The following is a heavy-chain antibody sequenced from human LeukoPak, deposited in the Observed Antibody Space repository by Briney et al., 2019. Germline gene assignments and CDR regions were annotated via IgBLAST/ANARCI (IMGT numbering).Heavy chain of an antibody. J-gene: IGHJ4*02. CDR3: ARCLYSNSCDY. V-gene: IGHV1-46*01. CDR2: INPSGGST. D-gene: IGHD6-6*01. CDR1: GYTLTAYY. Sequence: ASVKVSCKSSGYTLTAYYMHWVRQAPGQGLEWMGIINPSGGSTTYAQKFQGRVTMTRDTSTRTVYMELSSLRSEDTAVYYCARCLYSNSCDYWGQGTLVTVSS.